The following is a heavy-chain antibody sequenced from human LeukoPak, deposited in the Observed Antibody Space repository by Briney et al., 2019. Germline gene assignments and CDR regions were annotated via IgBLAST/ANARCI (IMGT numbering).Heavy chain of an antibody. D-gene: IGHD6-13*01. CDR3: ARQHDSYHYYYVDV. CDR2: LYHSDSI. V-gene: IGHV4-38-2*01. CDR1: GYSISSGYY. Sequence: TLSLTCAVSGYSISSGYYWIWIRQPPGKGLEWIGSLYHSDSIYYNPSLESRVTMSVDTSKNQLSLKLSFVTAADTAVYYCARQHDSYHYYYVDVWGKGTTVTVSS. J-gene: IGHJ6*03.